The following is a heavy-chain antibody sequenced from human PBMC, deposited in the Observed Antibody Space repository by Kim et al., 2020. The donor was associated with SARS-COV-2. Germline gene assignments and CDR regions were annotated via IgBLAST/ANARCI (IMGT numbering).Heavy chain of an antibody. D-gene: IGHD3-9*01. J-gene: IGHJ6*03. V-gene: IGHV4-4*02. Sequence: KSRVTISVDKSKNQFSLKLSSVTAADTAVYYCARVGYYDILTGYYSHMDVWGKGTTVTVSS. CDR3: ARVGYYDILTGYYSHMDV.